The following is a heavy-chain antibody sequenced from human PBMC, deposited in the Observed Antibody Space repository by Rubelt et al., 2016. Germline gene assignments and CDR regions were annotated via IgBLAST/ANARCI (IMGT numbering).Heavy chain of an antibody. D-gene: IGHD3-3*01. CDR1: GGSISSSSYY. J-gene: IGHJ5*02. CDR2: IYYSGSP. V-gene: IGHV4-39*07. CDR3: ASRTSFGVVMGWFDP. Sequence: QLQLQESGPGLVKPSETLSLTCTVSGGSISSSSYYLGWIRQPPGKGLEWIGSIYYSGSPYYNPSLKGRVTISGDTSKNQFSLKLSSVTAADTAVYYCASRTSFGVVMGWFDPWGQGTLVTVSS.